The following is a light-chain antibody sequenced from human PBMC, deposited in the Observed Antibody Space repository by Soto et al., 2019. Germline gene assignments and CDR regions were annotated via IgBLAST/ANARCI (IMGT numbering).Light chain of an antibody. CDR2: GAS. J-gene: IGKJ5*01. CDR3: QQYGSSRT. Sequence: IVLTQSPGTLSLSPWDRATLSCRASQSVSTSYLAWYQQKPGQAPRLLIYGASSRATGIPDRFSGSGSGTDFTLTISGLEPEDFAVYYCQQYGSSRTFGQGTRLEIK. V-gene: IGKV3-20*01. CDR1: QSVSTSY.